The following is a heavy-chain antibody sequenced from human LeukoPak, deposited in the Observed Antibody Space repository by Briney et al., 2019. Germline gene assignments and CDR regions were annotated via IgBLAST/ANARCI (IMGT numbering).Heavy chain of an antibody. V-gene: IGHV3-30*18. CDR1: GFTFSYYG. CDR3: AKDIAAAGKAGRYFDY. D-gene: IGHD6-13*01. J-gene: IGHJ4*02. Sequence: PGRSLRLSCAASGFTFSYYGLHWVRQAPGKGLEWVALKSYDGSNKNYADSVKGRFTISRDNSKNTLYLQMNSLRAEDTAVYYCAKDIAAAGKAGRYFDYWGQGTLVTVSS. CDR2: KSYDGSNK.